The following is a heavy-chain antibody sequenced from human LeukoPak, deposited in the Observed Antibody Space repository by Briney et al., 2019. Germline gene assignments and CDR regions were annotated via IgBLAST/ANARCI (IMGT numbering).Heavy chain of an antibody. CDR3: AREGGDTYGEADY. Sequence: ASVKVSCKASGYTFTGCFMHWVRQAPGEGLEWMGWINPNNADTNYAQKFKGRVTMTRDTSINTAYMEVNRLTSDDTAVYYCAREGGDTYGEADYWGLGTLVTVSS. CDR2: INPNNADT. V-gene: IGHV1-2*02. D-gene: IGHD5-18*01. J-gene: IGHJ4*02. CDR1: GYTFTGCF.